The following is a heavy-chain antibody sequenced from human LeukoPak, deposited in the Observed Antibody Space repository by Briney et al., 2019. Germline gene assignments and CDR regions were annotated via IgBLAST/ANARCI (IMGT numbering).Heavy chain of an antibody. CDR1: RHTFTRYY. Sequence: ASVKVSCKASRHTFTRYYMHCVRHPPRQGLEWMGWINPNSGGTNYAQKFQGRLTMTRDTSISTAYMELSRLRSDDAAVYYCAREGYSNSPDYWGQGTLVTVSS. CDR3: AREGYSNSPDY. J-gene: IGHJ4*02. V-gene: IGHV1-2*02. D-gene: IGHD4-11*01. CDR2: INPNSGGT.